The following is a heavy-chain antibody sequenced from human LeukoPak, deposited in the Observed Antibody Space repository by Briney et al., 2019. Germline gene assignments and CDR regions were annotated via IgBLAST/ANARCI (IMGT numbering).Heavy chain of an antibody. CDR1: GFTFSSAA. Sequence: GGSLRLSCAASGFTFSSAAMTWVRQAPGKGREGVSTITGSDDTTYYADSVKGRFTISRDYSKNTLHLQMNSLRVDDTAIYYCAKGPQLGSGYHPDYWGQGTLVTVSS. J-gene: IGHJ4*02. V-gene: IGHV3-23*01. D-gene: IGHD3-22*01. CDR2: ITGSDDTT. CDR3: AKGPQLGSGYHPDY.